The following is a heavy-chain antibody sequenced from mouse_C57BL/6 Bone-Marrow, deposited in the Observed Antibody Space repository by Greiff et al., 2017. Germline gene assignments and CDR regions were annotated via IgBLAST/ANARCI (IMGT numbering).Heavy chain of an antibody. CDR2: FTIYSDAT. Sequence: LQQPGAELVRPGSSVKLSCKDSYFAFIASAMHWVKQRPGQGLEWIGNFTIYSDATEYSEKFKGKATLTVNKSSSTAYMELSSLTSEDSAVYYCARARVGNYHYFDYWGQGTTLTVSS. V-gene: IGHV1-49*01. CDR1: YFAFIASA. D-gene: IGHD2-1*01. CDR3: ARARVGNYHYFDY. J-gene: IGHJ2*01.